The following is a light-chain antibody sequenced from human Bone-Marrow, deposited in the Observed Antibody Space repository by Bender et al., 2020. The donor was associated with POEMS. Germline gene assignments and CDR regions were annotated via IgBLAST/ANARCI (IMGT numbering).Light chain of an antibody. CDR1: SRDVGGYNY. CDR2: DVS. J-gene: IGLJ2*01. CDR3: SSYTSSSTVL. Sequence: QSALTQPASVSGSPEQSITISCTGTSRDVGGYNYVSWYQHYPGKAPKLIIYDVSYRPSGISNRFSGSKSDNTASLTISGLQAEDEAIYYCSSYTSSSTVLFGGGTKLTVL. V-gene: IGLV2-14*03.